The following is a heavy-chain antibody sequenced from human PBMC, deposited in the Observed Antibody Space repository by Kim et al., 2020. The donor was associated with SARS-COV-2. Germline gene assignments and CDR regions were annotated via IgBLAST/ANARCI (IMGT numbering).Heavy chain of an antibody. CDR2: IYSGGST. CDR1: GFTVSSNY. Sequence: GGSLRLSCAASGFTVSSNYMSWVRQAPGKGLEWVSVIYSGGSTYYADSVKGRFTISRDNSKNTLYLQMNSLRAEDTAVYYCARSSSSWYVGWFDPWGQGTLVTVSS. J-gene: IGHJ5*02. D-gene: IGHD6-13*01. V-gene: IGHV3-66*01. CDR3: ARSSSSWYVGWFDP.